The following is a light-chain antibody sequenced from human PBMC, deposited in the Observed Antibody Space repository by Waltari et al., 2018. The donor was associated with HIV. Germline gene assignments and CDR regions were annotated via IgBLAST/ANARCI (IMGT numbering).Light chain of an antibody. CDR2: EVS. Sequence: QSALTQPASVSGSPGQSITISCTGTSSDIGSYNLVSWYQQHPGKAPKLMIYEVSKRPSGVSNRFSGSKSGNTASLTISGLQAEDEDDYYCCSYAGSGPYVIFGGGTKLTVL. CDR3: CSYAGSGPYVI. V-gene: IGLV2-23*02. CDR1: SSDIGSYNL. J-gene: IGLJ2*01.